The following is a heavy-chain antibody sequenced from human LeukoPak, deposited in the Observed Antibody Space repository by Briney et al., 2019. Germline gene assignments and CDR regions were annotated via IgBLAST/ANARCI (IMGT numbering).Heavy chain of an antibody. CDR2: ISSSGSTI. V-gene: IGHV3-11*01. D-gene: IGHD5-24*01. CDR3: ARSRDDRRRTVYYFDY. J-gene: IGHJ4*02. Sequence: GGSLRLSCAASGFTFSDYYMSWIRQAPGKGLEWVSYISSSGSTIYYADSVKGRFTISRDNAKNSLYLQMNSLRAEDTAVYYCARSRDDRRRTVYYFDYWGQGTLVTVSS. CDR1: GFTFSDYY.